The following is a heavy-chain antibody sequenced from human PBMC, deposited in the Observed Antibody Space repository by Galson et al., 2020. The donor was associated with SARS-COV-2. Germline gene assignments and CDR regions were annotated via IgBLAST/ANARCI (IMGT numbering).Heavy chain of an antibody. CDR2: INTNTGNP. CDR3: ARDSPYCGGDCYSRGNFDY. J-gene: IGHJ4*02. CDR1: GYTFTSYA. V-gene: IGHV7-4-1*02. Sequence: ASVKVSCKASGYTFTSYAMNWVRQAPGQGLEWMGWINTNTGNPTYAQGFTGRFVFSLDTSVSTAYLQISSLKAEDTAVYYCARDSPYCGGDCYSRGNFDYWGQGTLVTVSS. D-gene: IGHD2-21*02.